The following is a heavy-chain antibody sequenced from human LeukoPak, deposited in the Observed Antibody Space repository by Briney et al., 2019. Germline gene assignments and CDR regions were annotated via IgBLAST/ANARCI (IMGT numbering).Heavy chain of an antibody. CDR1: GYSISSGYY. CDR3: AGSTAGGAFDI. CDR2: IYHSGST. V-gene: IGHV4-38-2*02. D-gene: IGHD4-17*01. J-gene: IGHJ3*02. Sequence: SGTLSLTCTVSGYSISSGYYWGWIRQPPGKGLEWIGSIYHSGSTYYNPSLKSRVTISVDTSKNQFSLKLSSVTAADTAVYYCAGSTAGGAFDIWGQGTMVTVSS.